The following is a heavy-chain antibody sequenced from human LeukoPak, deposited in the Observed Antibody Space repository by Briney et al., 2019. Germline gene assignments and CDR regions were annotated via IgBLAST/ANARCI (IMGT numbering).Heavy chain of an antibody. D-gene: IGHD6-6*01. J-gene: IGHJ4*02. V-gene: IGHV3-21*01. CDR3: ARDGDSSSGHFDY. CDR1: GFTFNFYT. CDR2: VSSGSTYI. Sequence: GGSLRLSCVASGFTFNFYTMHWVRQAPGKGLEWVSSVSSGSTYINYGDSVRGRFTISRDNAKNSLYLQMDSLRAEDTAVYYCARDGDSSSGHFDYWGQGTLVTVSS.